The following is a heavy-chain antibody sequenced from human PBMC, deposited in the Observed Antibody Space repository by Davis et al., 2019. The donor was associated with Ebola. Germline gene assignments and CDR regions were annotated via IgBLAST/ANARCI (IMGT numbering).Heavy chain of an antibody. D-gene: IGHD4-17*01. CDR2: IYWDDDK. Sequence: SGPTLVKPPQTLTLTCTFSGFSLSTRGVGVGWIRQPPGKALEWLALIYWDDDKRYSPSLKSRLTITKDTSKNQEVLTMTNMDPVDTATYYCAHSGGGNDYGDYGWFDPWGQGTLVTVSS. V-gene: IGHV2-5*02. J-gene: IGHJ5*02. CDR1: GFSLSTRGVG. CDR3: AHSGGGNDYGDYGWFDP.